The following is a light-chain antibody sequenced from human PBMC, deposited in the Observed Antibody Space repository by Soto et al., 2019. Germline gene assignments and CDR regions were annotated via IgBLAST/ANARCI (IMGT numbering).Light chain of an antibody. V-gene: IGKV3-15*01. J-gene: IGKJ1*01. CDR2: GAS. CDR1: QSVRSN. Sequence: EIVMTQSPATLSVSPGERTTLSCRASQSVRSNFAWYQQKPGKAPRLLIYGASTRATGIPARFSGSGSGTEVTLNIGSLQSEDFAVYYCQQYNNWPLTFGQGTKVEIK. CDR3: QQYNNWPLT.